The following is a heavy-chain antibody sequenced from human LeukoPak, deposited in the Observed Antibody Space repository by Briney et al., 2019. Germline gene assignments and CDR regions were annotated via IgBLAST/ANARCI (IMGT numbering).Heavy chain of an antibody. CDR3: AKVYGDSDY. D-gene: IGHD4-17*01. V-gene: IGHV3-33*06. CDR1: GFTFSSYG. CDR2: IWYDGSNK. Sequence: GGSLRLSCAASGFTFSSYGMHWVRQAPGEGLEWVAVIWYDGSNKYYADSVKGRFTISRDNSKNTLYLQMNSLRAEDTAVYYCAKVYGDSDYWGQGTLVTVSS. J-gene: IGHJ4*02.